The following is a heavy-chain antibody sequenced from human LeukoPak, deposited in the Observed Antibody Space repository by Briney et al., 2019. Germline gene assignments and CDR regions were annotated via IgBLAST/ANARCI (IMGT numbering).Heavy chain of an antibody. Sequence: ASVKVSCKASGYTFTSYYVHWVRQAPGQGLEWMGIINPSGGSTSYAQKFQGRVTMTRDTSTSTVYMELSSLRSEDTAVYYCAREARNFAFDIWGQGTMVTVSS. D-gene: IGHD1-14*01. J-gene: IGHJ3*02. CDR2: INPSGGST. CDR1: GYTFTSYY. V-gene: IGHV1-46*03. CDR3: AREARNFAFDI.